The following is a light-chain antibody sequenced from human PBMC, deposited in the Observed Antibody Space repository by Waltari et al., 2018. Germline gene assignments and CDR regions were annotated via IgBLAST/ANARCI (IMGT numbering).Light chain of an antibody. CDR3: QQYNNFPGT. CDR2: WAS. Sequence: DIVMTQSPDSLAVSLGERATINCKSSQSVLYSSNNLNYLAWYQQKPGQPPKLLIYWASTRESGVPDRFSGSGSGTDFTLTISRLEPEDFGVYYCQQYNNFPGTFGQGTKVEIK. J-gene: IGKJ1*01. V-gene: IGKV4-1*01. CDR1: QSVLYSSNNLNY.